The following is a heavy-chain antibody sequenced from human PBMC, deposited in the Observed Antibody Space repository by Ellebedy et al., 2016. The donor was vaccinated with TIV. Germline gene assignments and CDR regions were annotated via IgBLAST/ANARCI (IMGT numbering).Heavy chain of an antibody. CDR3: ARKEPAGLPLDY. CDR2: ISYDGSNK. D-gene: IGHD1-14*01. J-gene: IGHJ4*02. V-gene: IGHV3-30-3*01. Sequence: GGSLRLSCAASGFTFSSYAMHWVRQAPGKGLEWVAVISYDGSNKYYADSVKGRFTISRDNAKNSLYLLMNSLRAEDTAVYYCARKEPAGLPLDYWGQGTLVTVSS. CDR1: GFTFSSYA.